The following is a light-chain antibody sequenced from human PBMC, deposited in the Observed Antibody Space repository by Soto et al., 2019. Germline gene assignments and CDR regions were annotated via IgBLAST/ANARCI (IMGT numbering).Light chain of an antibody. J-gene: IGKJ1*01. Sequence: DIQMTQSPSSLSASVGDRVTITCQASQDITNYLNWYQQKPGKAPKLLINDASNLETGVPSRFSGSGSGTDFTLTISSLQAEDVAVYYCHQYHDSPTFGQGTKVEVK. V-gene: IGKV1-33*01. CDR1: QDITNY. CDR2: DAS. CDR3: HQYHDSPT.